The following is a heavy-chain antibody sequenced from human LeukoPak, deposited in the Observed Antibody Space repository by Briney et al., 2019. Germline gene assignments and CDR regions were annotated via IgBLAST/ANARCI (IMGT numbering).Heavy chain of an antibody. V-gene: IGHV3-23*01. J-gene: IGHJ6*03. CDR1: GFTFSSYG. Sequence: QPGGTLRLSCAASGFTFSSYGMSWVRQAPGKGLEWVSSISGSGSSIFYTDSVKGRFTISRDNSNSTLYLQMTSLRADDTAIYYCAKEPNLSFYYMADWGKGTTVTISS. D-gene: IGHD1-14*01. CDR2: ISGSGSSI. CDR3: AKEPNLSFYYMAD.